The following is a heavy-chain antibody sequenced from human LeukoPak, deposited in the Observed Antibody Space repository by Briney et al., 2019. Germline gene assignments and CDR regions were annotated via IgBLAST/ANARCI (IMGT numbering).Heavy chain of an antibody. CDR2: INSDGSRT. CDR3: ATDYGSGSYYNPLDY. V-gene: IGHV3-74*01. J-gene: IGHJ4*02. D-gene: IGHD3-10*01. CDR1: GFTFSNYW. Sequence: GGSLRLSCAASGFTFSNYWMHWVRQAPGKGLVWVSRINSDGSRTNYVDSAKGRFTISRDNAKNSLYLQMNSLRAEDTALYYCATDYGSGSYYNPLDYWGQGTLVTVSS.